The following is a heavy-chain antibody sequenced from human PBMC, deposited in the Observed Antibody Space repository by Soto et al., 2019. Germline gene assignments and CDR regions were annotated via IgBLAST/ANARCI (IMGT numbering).Heavy chain of an antibody. CDR2: IYYSGST. CDR3: GGSYITEPNWFDP. Sequence: PETLSLPCTVSGGSISSYYWSWIRQPPGKGLEWIGYIYYSGSTNYNPSLKSRVTIPEDTTNNQFPLKPRSVTAADTAVYYCGGSYITEPNWFDPWGQGTLVTVSS. D-gene: IGHD3-10*01. V-gene: IGHV4-59*01. J-gene: IGHJ5*02. CDR1: GGSISSYY.